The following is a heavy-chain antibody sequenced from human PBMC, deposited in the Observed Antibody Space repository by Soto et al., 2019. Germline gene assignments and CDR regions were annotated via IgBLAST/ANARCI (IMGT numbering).Heavy chain of an antibody. Sequence: ASVKVSCKACGYTFTGYYMHWVRQAPGQGLEWMGWINPNSGGTNYAQKFQGWVTMTRDTSISTAYMELSRLRSDDTAVYYCAREDYCSSTSCYATTRDYYYGMDVWGQGTTVPVSS. D-gene: IGHD2-2*01. V-gene: IGHV1-2*04. J-gene: IGHJ6*02. CDR2: INPNSGGT. CDR1: GYTFTGYY. CDR3: AREDYCSSTSCYATTRDYYYGMDV.